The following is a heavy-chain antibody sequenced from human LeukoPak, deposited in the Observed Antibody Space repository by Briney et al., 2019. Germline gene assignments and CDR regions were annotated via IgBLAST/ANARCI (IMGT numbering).Heavy chain of an antibody. D-gene: IGHD3-10*01. V-gene: IGHV1-24*01. CDR2: FDPEDGET. J-gene: IGHJ5*02. CDR3: ATSLVRGVIIGWFDP. Sequence: ASVKDSCQVSGYILTELPMHWLRQPPGKGREWMGGFDPEDGETIYAQKFQGRVTMTEDTSTDTAYMELSSLRSEDTAVYYCATSLVRGVIIGWFDPWGQGTLVTVSS. CDR1: GYILTELP.